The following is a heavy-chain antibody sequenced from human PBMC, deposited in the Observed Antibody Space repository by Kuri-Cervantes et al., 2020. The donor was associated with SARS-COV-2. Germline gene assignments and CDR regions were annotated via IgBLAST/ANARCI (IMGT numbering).Heavy chain of an antibody. J-gene: IGHJ3*02. Sequence: GESLKISCAASGFTFSSYWMHWVRQAPGKGLVWVSRINSDGSSTSYADSVKGRFTISRDNAKNSLYLQMNSLRAEDTAVYYCARGGGILSLGWPNAFDIWGQGTMVTVSS. CDR2: INSDGSST. V-gene: IGHV3-74*01. D-gene: IGHD3-10*01. CDR1: GFTFSSYW. CDR3: ARGGGILSLGWPNAFDI.